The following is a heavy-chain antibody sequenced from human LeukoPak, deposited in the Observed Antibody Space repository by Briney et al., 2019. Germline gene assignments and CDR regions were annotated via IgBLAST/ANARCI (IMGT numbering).Heavy chain of an antibody. CDR2: IIPILGIA. CDR3: ARGREYYYDSSGYYSN. CDR1: GGTFSSYA. Sequence: SVKVSCKASGGTFSSYAISWVRQAPGQGLEWMGRIIPILGIANYAQKFQGRVTITADKSTSTAYMELSSLRSEDTAVYYCARGREYYYDSSGYYSNWGQGTLVTVSS. J-gene: IGHJ4*02. D-gene: IGHD3-22*01. V-gene: IGHV1-69*04.